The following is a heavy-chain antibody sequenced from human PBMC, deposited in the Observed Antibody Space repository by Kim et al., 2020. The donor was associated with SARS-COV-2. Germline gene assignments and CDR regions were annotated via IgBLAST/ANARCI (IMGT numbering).Heavy chain of an antibody. CDR3: ARVGPSGTIDY. D-gene: IGHD1-7*01. J-gene: IGHJ4*02. Sequence: YSHPSLKSRVTISVDRSKNQFSLKLSSVTAADTAVYYCARVGPSGTIDYWGQGTLVTVSS. V-gene: IGHV4-30-2*01.